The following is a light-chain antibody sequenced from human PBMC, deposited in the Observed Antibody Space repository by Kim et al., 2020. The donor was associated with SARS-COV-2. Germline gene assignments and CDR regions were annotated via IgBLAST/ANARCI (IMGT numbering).Light chain of an antibody. J-gene: IGLJ3*02. CDR1: SLRSYY. CDR3: NSRDRRGKHRV. Sequence: SSELTQDPAVSVALGQTVRITCQGDSLRSYYASWYQQKPGQAPVLVIYGKNNRPPGIPDRVYGSSSGNTASLTITWAQAEDEADYYCNSRDRRGKHRVFG. V-gene: IGLV3-19*01. CDR2: GKN.